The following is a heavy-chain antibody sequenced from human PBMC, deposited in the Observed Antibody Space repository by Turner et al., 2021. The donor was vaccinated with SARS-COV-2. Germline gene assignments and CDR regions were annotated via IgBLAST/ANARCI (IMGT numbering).Heavy chain of an antibody. V-gene: IGHV3-7*01. CDR2: IKQDGSEK. CDR1: GFTFSSYW. CDR3: ARLSWGFGEGFDY. Sequence: EVQLVESGGGLVQPGGSLRLSCAASGFTFSSYWMSWVRQAQGKGMEWVANIKQDGSEKYYVDSVKGRFTISRDNAKNSLYLQMNSLRAEDTAVYYCARLSWGFGEGFDYWGQGTLVTVSS. J-gene: IGHJ4*02. D-gene: IGHD3-16*01.